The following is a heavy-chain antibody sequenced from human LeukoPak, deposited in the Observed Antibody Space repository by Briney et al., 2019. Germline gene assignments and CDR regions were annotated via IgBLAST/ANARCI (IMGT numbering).Heavy chain of an antibody. V-gene: IGHV4-39*07. D-gene: IGHD3-10*01. CDR3: ARDLSGRAYYFDY. J-gene: IGHJ4*02. CDR2: IYYSGST. CDR1: GGSISSSSYC. Sequence: PSETLSLTCTVSGGSISSSSYCWGWIRQPPGKGLEWIGSIYYSGSTYYNPSLKSRVTISVDTSKNQFSLKLSSVTAADTAVYYCARDLSGRAYYFDYWGQGTLVTVSS.